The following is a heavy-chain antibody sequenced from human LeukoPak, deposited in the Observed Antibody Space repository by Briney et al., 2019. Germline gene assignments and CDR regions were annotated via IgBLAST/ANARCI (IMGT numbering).Heavy chain of an antibody. D-gene: IGHD6-6*01. CDR3: ARDNGPRHSSSSPRYIDY. CDR2: ISYDGSNK. Sequence: GGSLRLSCAASGFTFSSYAMHWVRQAPGKGLEWVAVISYDGSNKYYADSVKGRFTISRDNSKNTLYLQMNSLRAEDTAVYYCARDNGPRHSSSSPRYIDYWGQGTLVTVSS. V-gene: IGHV3-30-3*01. CDR1: GFTFSSYA. J-gene: IGHJ4*02.